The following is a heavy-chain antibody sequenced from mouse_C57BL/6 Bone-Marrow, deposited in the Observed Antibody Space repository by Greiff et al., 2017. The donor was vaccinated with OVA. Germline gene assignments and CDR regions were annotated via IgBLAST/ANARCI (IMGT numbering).Heavy chain of an antibody. Sequence: VQLQQSGAELVRPGASVKLSCTASGFNIKDDYMHWVKQRPEQGLEWIGWIDPENGDTEYASKFQGKATITAATSSNTAYLQLSSLTSEDTAVYYCTSYCGSSLFAYWGQGTLVTVSA. CDR3: TSYCGSSLFAY. J-gene: IGHJ3*01. D-gene: IGHD1-1*01. CDR2: IDPENGDT. V-gene: IGHV14-4*01. CDR1: GFNIKDDY.